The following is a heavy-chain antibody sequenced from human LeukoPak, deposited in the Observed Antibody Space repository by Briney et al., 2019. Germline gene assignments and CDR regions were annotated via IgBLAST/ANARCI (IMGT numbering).Heavy chain of an antibody. V-gene: IGHV4-59*01. J-gene: IGHJ3*02. CDR1: GGSISSYY. CDR2: IYYSGST. D-gene: IGHD3-3*01. Sequence: SETLSLTCTVSGGSISSYYWSWIRQPPGKGLEWIGYIYYSGSTNYNPSLKSRVTISVDTSKNQISLKLSSVTAADTAVYYCARGDSAYDAFDMWGQGTMVTVSS. CDR3: ARGDSAYDAFDM.